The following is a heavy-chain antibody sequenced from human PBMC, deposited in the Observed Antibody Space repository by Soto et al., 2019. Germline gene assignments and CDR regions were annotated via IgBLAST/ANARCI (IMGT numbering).Heavy chain of an antibody. CDR3: ARSITIFGVVISAFDI. CDR1: GYTFTSYY. D-gene: IGHD3-3*01. V-gene: IGHV1-46*01. Sequence: SVKVSCKASGYTFTSYYMHWVRQAPGQGLEWMGIINPSGGSTSYAQKFQGRVTMTRDTSTSTVYMELSSLRSEDTAVYYCARSITIFGVVISAFDIWGQGTMVTVSS. J-gene: IGHJ3*02. CDR2: INPSGGST.